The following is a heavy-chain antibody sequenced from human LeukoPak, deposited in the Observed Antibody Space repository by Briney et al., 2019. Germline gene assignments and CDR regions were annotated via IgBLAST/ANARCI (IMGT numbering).Heavy chain of an antibody. J-gene: IGHJ4*02. CDR1: GGTFSSYA. Sequence: SVKVSCKASGGTFSSYAISWVRQAPGQGLEWMGRIIPILGIANYAQKFQGRVTITADKSTSTAYMELSSLRSEDTAVYYCARDPLYGSGSYYIYYFDYWGQGTLVTVSS. V-gene: IGHV1-69*04. CDR2: IIPILGIA. D-gene: IGHD3-10*01. CDR3: ARDPLYGSGSYYIYYFDY.